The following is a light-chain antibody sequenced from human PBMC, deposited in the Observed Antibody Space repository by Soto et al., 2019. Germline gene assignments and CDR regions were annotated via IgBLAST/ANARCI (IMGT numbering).Light chain of an antibody. V-gene: IGKV3-15*01. CDR2: AAS. CDR3: KQYKKWPPWP. Sequence: EIVMTQSPATRSVSAGERATLSCRASQSICSNLAWYQQKPGQAPRLLMYAASIMASDFPARFSGSGSGTEFTLTISGLQSDDFAVYFCKQYKKWPPWPFGHGTKVEIK. CDR1: QSICSN. J-gene: IGKJ1*01.